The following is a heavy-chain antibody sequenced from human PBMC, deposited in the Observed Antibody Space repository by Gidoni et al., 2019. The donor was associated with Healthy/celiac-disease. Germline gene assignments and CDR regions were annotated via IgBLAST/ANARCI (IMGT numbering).Heavy chain of an antibody. CDR1: GGSISSSRYY. D-gene: IGHD3-3*01. V-gene: IGHV4-39*01. CDR3: ARLVDFWSGYFHTPPLPHHNWFDP. J-gene: IGHJ5*02. CDR2: IYYSGRT. Sequence: QLQLQESGPGLVKPSETLSLTCTVSGGSISSSRYYWGWIRQPPGKGLEGIGSIYYSGRTYYNPYRKSRVTISVDTSKNQFSLKLSSVTAADTAVYYCARLVDFWSGYFHTPPLPHHNWFDPWGQGTLVTVSS.